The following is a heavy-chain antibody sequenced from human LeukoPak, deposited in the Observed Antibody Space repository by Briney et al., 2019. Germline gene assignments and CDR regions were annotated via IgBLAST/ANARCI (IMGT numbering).Heavy chain of an antibody. V-gene: IGHV5-51*01. CDR2: IYPGDPDT. J-gene: IGHJ6*03. CDR3: ARQSNGSPFSSSSFYYYYYMDV. CDR1: GYSFPGYW. Sequence: GESLKISCKGYGYSFPGYWIGWVRQMPGKGLEWMGIIYPGDPDTRYSPSFQGQVTISADKSISTAYLQWSSLKASDTAMYYCARQSNGSPFSSSSFYYYYYMDVWGKGTTVTVSS. D-gene: IGHD6-6*01.